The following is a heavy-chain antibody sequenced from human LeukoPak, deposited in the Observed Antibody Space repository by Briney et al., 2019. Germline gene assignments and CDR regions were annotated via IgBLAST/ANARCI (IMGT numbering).Heavy chain of an antibody. V-gene: IGHV1-2*02. Sequence: ASVKVSCKASADTFSGYYIHWVRQAPGQGLEWMGWINPHNGGTKYAEKFQDRVAMTRDSSTNTAYMELSRLRSDDTAVYYCTREPYYYYYMDVWGKGTTVTVSS. CDR1: ADTFSGYY. J-gene: IGHJ6*03. CDR3: TREPYYYYYMDV. CDR2: INPHNGGT.